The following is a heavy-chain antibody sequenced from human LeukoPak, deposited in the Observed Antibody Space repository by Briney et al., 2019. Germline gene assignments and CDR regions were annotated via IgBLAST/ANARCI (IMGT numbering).Heavy chain of an antibody. CDR3: AKGGYCSSTGCYTQHFDY. V-gene: IGHV3-11*01. CDR1: GFTFSDYY. Sequence: PGGSLRLSCAASGFTFSDYYMSWIRQAPGKGLEWVSYISSSGSTIYYADSVKGRFTISRDNSKNTPYLQMNSLRAGDTAVYYCAKGGYCSSTGCYTQHFDYWGQGTLVTVSS. J-gene: IGHJ4*02. CDR2: ISSSGSTI. D-gene: IGHD2-2*02.